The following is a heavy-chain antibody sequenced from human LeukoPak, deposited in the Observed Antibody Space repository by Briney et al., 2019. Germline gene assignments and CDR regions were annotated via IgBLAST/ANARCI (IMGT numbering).Heavy chain of an antibody. D-gene: IGHD3-22*01. CDR1: GGTFSSYA. V-gene: IGHV1-69*13. CDR3: ARGPLRYYYDSSGYPVFDY. CDR2: IIPIFGTA. Sequence: SVKVSCKASGGTFSSYAISWVRQAPGQGLEWMGGIIPIFGTANYAQKFQGRVTITADESTSTAYMELSSLGSEDTAVYYCARGPLRYYYDSSGYPVFDYWGQGTLVTVSS. J-gene: IGHJ4*02.